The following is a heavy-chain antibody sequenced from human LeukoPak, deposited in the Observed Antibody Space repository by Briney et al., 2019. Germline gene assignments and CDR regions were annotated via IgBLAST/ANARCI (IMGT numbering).Heavy chain of an antibody. J-gene: IGHJ5*02. V-gene: IGHV1-18*01. CDR3: SRGKPPYSSSWFDP. CDR1: GYTFTSYG. CDR2: ISAYNGNT. Sequence: ASVKVSCKASGYTFTSYGISWVRQAPGQGLEWMGWISAYNGNTNYAQKLQGRVTMTTDTSTNTAYMVLRSLRSDDTAVYYCSRGKPPYSSSWFDPWGQGTLVTVSS. D-gene: IGHD6-13*01.